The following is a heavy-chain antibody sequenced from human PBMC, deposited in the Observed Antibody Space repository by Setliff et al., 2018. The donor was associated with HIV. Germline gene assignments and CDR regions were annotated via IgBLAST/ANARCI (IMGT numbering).Heavy chain of an antibody. CDR1: GFTFSDYY. CDR2: ISSSGSTI. J-gene: IGHJ3*01. V-gene: IGHV3-11*04. D-gene: IGHD3-10*01. CDR3: AREVLRGGDDAFGL. Sequence: PGGSLRLSCAASGFTFSDYYMSWIRQAPGKGLEWVSYISSSGSTIYYADSVRGRFTISGDYAKNSVYLQMNSLRVEDSAVYYCAREVLRGGDDAFGLWGRGTVVTVSS.